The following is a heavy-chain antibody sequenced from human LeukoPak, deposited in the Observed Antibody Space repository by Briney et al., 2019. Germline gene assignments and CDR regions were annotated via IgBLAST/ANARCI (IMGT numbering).Heavy chain of an antibody. CDR1: GFTFSGYT. Sequence: PGGSLRLSCAASGFTFSGYTMTWVRQAPGKGLEWVSSISNSSTYIYYAGSVKGRFTISRDNVQNSLSLQMNSLRAEDTAVYYCARWVCSSTSCFYFDYWGQGSLVVVSS. CDR3: ARWVCSSTSCFYFDY. V-gene: IGHV3-21*01. D-gene: IGHD2-2*01. CDR2: ISNSSTYI. J-gene: IGHJ4*02.